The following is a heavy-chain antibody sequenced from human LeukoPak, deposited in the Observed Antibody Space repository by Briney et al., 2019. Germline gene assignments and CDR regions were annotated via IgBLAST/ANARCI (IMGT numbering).Heavy chain of an antibody. V-gene: IGHV4-38-2*02. CDR1: GYSVSSGFY. Sequence: SETLSLTCTVSGYSVSSGFYWGWIRQPPGKGLEWIGSIFHSGFTYHNPSLKSRVTMSVDTSKNQFSLNLTSVTAADTAVYFCARLLNLGYCSSTTCYGGGVDPWGQGTLVTVSS. D-gene: IGHD2-2*01. CDR3: ARLLNLGYCSSTTCYGGGVDP. J-gene: IGHJ5*02. CDR2: IFHSGFT.